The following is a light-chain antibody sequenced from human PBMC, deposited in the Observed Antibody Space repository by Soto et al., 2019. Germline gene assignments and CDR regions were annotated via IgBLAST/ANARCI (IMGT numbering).Light chain of an antibody. CDR3: AAWDDSLNGVV. CDR1: SSNIGSNT. J-gene: IGLJ2*01. CDR2: SNN. V-gene: IGLV1-44*01. Sequence: QSVLTQPPSASGTPGQRVTISCSGSSSNIGSNTVHWYQQLPGTAPKLLIYSNNQRPSGVPDRFSGSKSGTSASLAISGLQSEDEADDYCAAWDDSLNGVVFGGGTKLTVL.